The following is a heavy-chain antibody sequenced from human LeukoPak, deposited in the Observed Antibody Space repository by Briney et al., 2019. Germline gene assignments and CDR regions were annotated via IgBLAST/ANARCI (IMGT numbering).Heavy chain of an antibody. CDR2: IYHSGST. J-gene: IGHJ4*02. V-gene: IGHV4-30-2*01. CDR3: AGHTYARPFDF. CDR1: GGSISSGGYS. D-gene: IGHD6-6*01. Sequence: PSETLSLTCAVSGGSISSGGYSWSWIRQPPGKGLEWIGYIYHSGSTYYNPSLKSRVTISVDRSKNQFSLKLSSVTAADTAVYYCAGHTYARPFDFWGQGTLVTVSS.